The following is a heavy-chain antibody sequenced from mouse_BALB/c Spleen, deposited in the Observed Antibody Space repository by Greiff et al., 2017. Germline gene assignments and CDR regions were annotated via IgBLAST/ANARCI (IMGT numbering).Heavy chain of an antibody. CDR3: ALLWLPYYAMDY. CDR2: IYPGNVNT. CDR1: GYTFTSYY. Sequence: QVQLKQSGPELVKPGASVRISCKASGYTFTSYYIHWVKQRPGQGLEWIGWIYPGNVNTKYNEKFKGKATLTADKSSSTAYMQLSSLTSEDSAVYFCALLWLPYYAMDYWGQGTSVTVSS. D-gene: IGHD2-9*01. V-gene: IGHV1S56*01. J-gene: IGHJ4*01.